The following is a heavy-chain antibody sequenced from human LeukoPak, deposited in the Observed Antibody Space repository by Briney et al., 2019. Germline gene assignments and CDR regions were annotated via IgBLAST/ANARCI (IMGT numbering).Heavy chain of an antibody. J-gene: IGHJ4*02. CDR3: ARDLKDVVVPAAILY. CDR1: GFTFSSYA. CDR2: ISSNGGST. Sequence: GGSLRLSCAASGFTFSSYAMHWVRQAPGKGLEYVSAISSNGGSTYYANSVKGRFTISRDNSKNTLYLQMGSLRAEDMAVYYCARDLKDVVVPAAILYWRQGTLVTVSS. D-gene: IGHD2-2*01. V-gene: IGHV3-64*01.